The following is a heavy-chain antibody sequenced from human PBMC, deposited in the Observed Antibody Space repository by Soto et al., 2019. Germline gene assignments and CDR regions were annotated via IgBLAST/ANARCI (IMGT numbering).Heavy chain of an antibody. Sequence: QVQLQESGPGLVKPSQTLSLTCTVSGDSISSGDHYWSWIRQSPGKGLEWIGYVFYSGTTYYNPSLKRPVTIVETPKNQFSLKLRSVTVAATAVYFRARYLRGALGVNTDAFDFWGQGTMVSVSS. CDR2: VFYSGTT. CDR3: ARYLRGALGVNTDAFDF. V-gene: IGHV4-30-4*01. D-gene: IGHD3-22*01. CDR1: GDSISSGDHY. J-gene: IGHJ3*01.